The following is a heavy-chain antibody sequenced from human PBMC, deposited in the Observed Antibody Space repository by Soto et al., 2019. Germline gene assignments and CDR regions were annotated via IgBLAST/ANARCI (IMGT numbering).Heavy chain of an antibody. CDR3: ARDRGVVITAEYLQH. CDR2: IKSDGSEM. J-gene: IGHJ1*01. CDR1: GSTLSSYW. V-gene: IGHV3-7*03. D-gene: IGHD3-22*01. Sequence: PGGSLRLCCVASGSTLSSYWMSWVRQAPGKGLEWVANIKSDGSEMYYVDSVNGRFTISRDNARKSLYLQMNSLRVEDTALYYCARDRGVVITAEYLQHWGQGTLGTVSS.